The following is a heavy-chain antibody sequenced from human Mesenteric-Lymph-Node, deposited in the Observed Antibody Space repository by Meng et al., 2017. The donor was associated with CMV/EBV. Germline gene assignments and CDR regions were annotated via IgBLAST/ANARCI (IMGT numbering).Heavy chain of an antibody. J-gene: IGHJ4*02. CDR3: ARGLEWADY. CDR1: GFTFSTYW. CDR2: IKEDGSEK. V-gene: IGHV3-7*04. D-gene: IGHD3-3*01. Sequence: GESLKISCAASGFTFSTYWMSWVRQAPGKGLEWVANIKEDGSEKNYVDSVKGRFTISRDNAKNSLYLQMNSLRAEDTAVYYCARGLEWADYWGQGTLVTVSS.